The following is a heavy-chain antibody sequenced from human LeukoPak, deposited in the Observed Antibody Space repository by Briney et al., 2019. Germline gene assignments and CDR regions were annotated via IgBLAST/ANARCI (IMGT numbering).Heavy chain of an antibody. CDR2: ISAYNGNT. J-gene: IGHJ6*04. D-gene: IGHD3-16*01. Sequence: ASVKVSCKASGYTLTSYGISGVRQAPGQRLEWMGWISAYNGNTNYTQKLQGRVTMTTDTSTSTAYKELRSLRSEDTAVYYCARSPNTYSPGDVWGKETTVTVSS. CDR1: GYTLTSYG. CDR3: ARSPNTYSPGDV. V-gene: IGHV1-18*01.